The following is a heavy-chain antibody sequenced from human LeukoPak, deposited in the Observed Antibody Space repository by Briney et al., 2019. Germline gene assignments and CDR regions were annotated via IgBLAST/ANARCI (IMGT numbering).Heavy chain of an antibody. CDR1: GGSFSGYY. J-gene: IGHJ5*02. CDR3: AGTPDHIDNWFDP. D-gene: IGHD5-12*01. CDR2: INHSGSN. V-gene: IGHV4-34*01. Sequence: SETLSLTYAVYGGSFSGYYWSWIRHPPGKGLDSIGEINHSGSNHYNPSLKSRVTISIDTSKNEFSLKLSSVTAADTAVYYRAGTPDHIDNWFDPWGQGTLVTVSS.